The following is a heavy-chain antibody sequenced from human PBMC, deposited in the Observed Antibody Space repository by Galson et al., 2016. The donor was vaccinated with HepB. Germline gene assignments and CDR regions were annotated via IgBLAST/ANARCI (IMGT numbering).Heavy chain of an antibody. J-gene: IGHJ2*01. D-gene: IGHD2-8*02. CDR3: AKDRLAVSDYYRYFDL. CDR2: ITCCSGTT. Sequence: SLRLSCAASGFTFSSYAMSWVRQAPGKGLEWVSTITCCSGTTYYTDSVRGRFTISRDNSKNTLYLQMNSLRVEDTAVYYCAKDRLAVSDYYRYFDLWGRGTLVTVSS. V-gene: IGHV3-23*01. CDR1: GFTFSSYA.